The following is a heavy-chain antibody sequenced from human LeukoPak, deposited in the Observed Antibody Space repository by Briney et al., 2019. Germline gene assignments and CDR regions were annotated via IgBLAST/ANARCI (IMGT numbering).Heavy chain of an antibody. Sequence: GASVKVSCKASGYTFTSYAMHWVRQAPGQRLEWMGWINPNSGGTNYAQKFQGRVTMTRDTSISTAYMELSRLRSDDTAVYYCARDKAGFDDFWSGSRFDYWGQGTLVTVSS. V-gene: IGHV1-2*02. D-gene: IGHD3-3*01. J-gene: IGHJ4*02. CDR1: GYTFTSYA. CDR3: ARDKAGFDDFWSGSRFDY. CDR2: INPNSGGT.